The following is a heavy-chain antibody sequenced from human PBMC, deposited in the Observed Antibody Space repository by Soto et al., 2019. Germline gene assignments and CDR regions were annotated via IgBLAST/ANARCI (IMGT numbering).Heavy chain of an antibody. D-gene: IGHD3-10*01. J-gene: IGHJ6*02. V-gene: IGHV1-18*04. CDR1: GYTFTSYG. CDR3: ARPSGSTVDYYYGMDV. Sequence: ASVKVSCKASGYTFTSYGISWVRQAPGQGLEWMGWISAYNGNTNYAQKLQGRVTMTTDTSTSTAYMELRSLRSDDTAVYYCARPSGSTVDYYYGMDVWGQGTTVTVS. CDR2: ISAYNGNT.